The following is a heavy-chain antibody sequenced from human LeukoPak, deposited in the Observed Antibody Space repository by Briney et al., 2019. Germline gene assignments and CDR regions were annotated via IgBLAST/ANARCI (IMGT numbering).Heavy chain of an antibody. Sequence: SETLSLTCTVSGGSVSSGSYYWSWIRQPPGKGLEWIGYIYYSGSTNYNPSLKSRVTMSVDTSKNQFSLKLSSVTAADTAVYYCARADCSGGSCYAFDIWGQGTMATVSS. V-gene: IGHV4-61*01. CDR2: IYYSGST. D-gene: IGHD2-15*01. J-gene: IGHJ3*02. CDR1: GGSVSSGSYY. CDR3: ARADCSGGSCYAFDI.